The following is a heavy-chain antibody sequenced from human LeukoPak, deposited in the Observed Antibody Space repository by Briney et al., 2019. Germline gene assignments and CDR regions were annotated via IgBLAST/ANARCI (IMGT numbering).Heavy chain of an antibody. CDR2: ISAYNGNT. CDR1: GYTFTSYG. Sequence: GASVKVSCKASGYTFTSYGISWVRQAPGQGLEWMGWISAYNGNTNYAQKLQGRVTITADKSTSTAYMELSSLRSEDTAVYYCAKDGAQFYYGSQRAHPRSPYYYMDVWGKGTTVTVSS. CDR3: AKDGAQFYYGSQRAHPRSPYYYMDV. D-gene: IGHD3-10*01. V-gene: IGHV1-18*01. J-gene: IGHJ6*03.